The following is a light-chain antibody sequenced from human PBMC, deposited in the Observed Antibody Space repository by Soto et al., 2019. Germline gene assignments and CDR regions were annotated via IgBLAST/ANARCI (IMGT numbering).Light chain of an antibody. CDR2: DVS. J-gene: IGLJ2*01. CDR1: SSDVGGYNY. V-gene: IGLV2-14*03. Sequence: QSVLTQPASVSGSPGQSITISCTGTSSDVGGYNYVSWYQQHPGKAPKLMIYDVSSRPSGVSNRFSGSKSGNTASLTISGLQAEDEADYYCTSYTSSSTRGVFGGGTNLTVL. CDR3: TSYTSSSTRGV.